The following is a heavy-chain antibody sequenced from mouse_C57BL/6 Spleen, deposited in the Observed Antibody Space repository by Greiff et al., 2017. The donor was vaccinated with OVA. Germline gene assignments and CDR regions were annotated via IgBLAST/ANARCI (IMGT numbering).Heavy chain of an antibody. CDR3: ARLYYGSSYWYFDV. CDR1: GYTFTSYW. D-gene: IGHD1-1*01. CDR2: INPSNGGT. J-gene: IGHJ1*03. V-gene: IGHV1-53*01. Sequence: QVQLQQSGTELVKPGASVKLSCKASGYTFTSYWMHWVKQRPGQGLEWIGNINPSNGGTNYNEKFKSKATLTVDKSSSTAYMQLSSLTSEDSAVYYCARLYYGSSYWYFDVWGTGTTVTVSS.